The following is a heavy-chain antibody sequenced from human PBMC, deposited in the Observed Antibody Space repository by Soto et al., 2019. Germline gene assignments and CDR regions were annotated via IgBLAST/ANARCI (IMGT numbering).Heavy chain of an antibody. V-gene: IGHV3-23*01. CDR2: ISGSGGST. Sequence: GCCLRLSCAASGVTFSSYAMSGVRKATGKGLEWVSAISGSGGSTYYADSVKGRFTISRDNSKNTLYLQMNSLRAEDTAVYHCAKDWGQYSGYEYYFDYWGQGTLVTVSS. D-gene: IGHD5-12*01. CDR1: GVTFSSYA. J-gene: IGHJ4*02. CDR3: AKDWGQYSGYEYYFDY.